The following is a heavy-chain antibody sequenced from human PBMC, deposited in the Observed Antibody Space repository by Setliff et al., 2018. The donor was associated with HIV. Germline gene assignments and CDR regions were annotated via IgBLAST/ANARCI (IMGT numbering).Heavy chain of an antibody. CDR1: GGSINSGSYY. D-gene: IGHD3-3*01. J-gene: IGHJ6*02. CDR3: ARDNYYNFWSGYWGMDV. Sequence: SETLSLTCTVSGGSINSGSYYWTWIRQPAGKGLEWIGHIYTSGSTDYNPSLQSRVTMSVDTSKNQFSLRLSSVTAADTAVYYCARDNYYNFWSGYWGMDVWGQGTTVTVSS. V-gene: IGHV4-61*09. CDR2: IYTSGST.